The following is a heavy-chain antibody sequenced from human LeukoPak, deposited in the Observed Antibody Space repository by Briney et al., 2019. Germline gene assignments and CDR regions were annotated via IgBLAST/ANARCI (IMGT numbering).Heavy chain of an antibody. Sequence: SETLSLTCAVYGGSFSGYYWSWIRRPPGKGLEWIGEINHSGSTNYNPSLKSRVTISVDTSKNQFSLKLNSVTAADTAVYYCATYGSGSYRFDPWGQGTLVTVSS. D-gene: IGHD3-10*01. CDR1: GGSFSGYY. J-gene: IGHJ5*02. V-gene: IGHV4-34*01. CDR3: ATYGSGSYRFDP. CDR2: INHSGST.